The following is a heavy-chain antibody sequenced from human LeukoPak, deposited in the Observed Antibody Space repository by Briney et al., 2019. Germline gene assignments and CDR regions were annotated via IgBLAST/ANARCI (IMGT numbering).Heavy chain of an antibody. D-gene: IGHD2-2*02. V-gene: IGHV3-23*01. CDR1: GFTFSSYA. CDR3: AKGNSASCYTSFDY. J-gene: IGHJ4*02. CDR2: ISGSGGST. Sequence: GXSLRLSCAASGFTFSSYAMGWVRQAPGKGLEWVSVISGSGGSTYYVDSVKGRFTISRDDSKNTLYLQMNSLRAEDTAVYYCAKGNSASCYTSFDYWGQGTLVTVSS.